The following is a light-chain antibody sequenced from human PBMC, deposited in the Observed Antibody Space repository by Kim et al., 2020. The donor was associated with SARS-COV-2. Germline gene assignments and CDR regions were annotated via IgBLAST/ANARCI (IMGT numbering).Light chain of an antibody. Sequence: QSITISCTGTSSDVGGYNYVPWYQQHPGKAPKPMIYDVSNRPSGVSNRFSGSKSGNTASLTISGLQAEDEADYYCSSYTSSSTQVVFGGGTQLTVL. CDR1: SSDVGGYNY. V-gene: IGLV2-14*03. J-gene: IGLJ2*01. CDR3: SSYTSSSTQVV. CDR2: DVS.